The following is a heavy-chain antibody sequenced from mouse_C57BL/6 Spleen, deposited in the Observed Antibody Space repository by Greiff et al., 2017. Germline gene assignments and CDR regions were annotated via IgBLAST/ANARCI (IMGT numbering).Heavy chain of an antibody. CDR1: GYTFTDYY. V-gene: IGHV1-26*01. D-gene: IGHD2-1*01. J-gene: IGHJ1*03. Sequence: EVQLQQSGPELVKPGASVKISCKASGYTFTDYYMNWVKQSHGKSLEWIGDINPNNGGTSYNQKFKGKATLTVDKSSSTAYMELRSLTSEDSAVYYCARRGNYVRVGYFDVWGTGTTVTVSS. CDR3: ARRGNYVRVGYFDV. CDR2: INPNNGGT.